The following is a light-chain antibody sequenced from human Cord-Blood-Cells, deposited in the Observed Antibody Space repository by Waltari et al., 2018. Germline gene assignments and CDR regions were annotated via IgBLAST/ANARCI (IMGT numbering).Light chain of an antibody. Sequence: QSALTQPASVSGSPGQSITISCTGTRSDVGGYNYVSWYQQHPGKAPKLMIYDVSNRPSGVSNRFSGSKSGNTASLTISGLQAEDKADYYCSSYTSSSTLVFGTGTKVTVL. CDR3: SSYTSSSTLV. CDR1: RSDVGGYNY. CDR2: DVS. J-gene: IGLJ1*01. V-gene: IGLV2-14*01.